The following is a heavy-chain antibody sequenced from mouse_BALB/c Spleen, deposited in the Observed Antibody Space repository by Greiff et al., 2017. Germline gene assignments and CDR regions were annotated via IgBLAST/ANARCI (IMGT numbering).Heavy chain of an antibody. D-gene: IGHD1-1*01. CDR1: GYTFTSYW. Sequence: QVHVKQSGAELAKPGASVKMSCKASGYTFTSYWMHWVKQRPGQGLEWIGYINPSTGYTEYNQKFKDKATLTADKSSSTAYMQLSSLTSEDSAVYYCARVGGNYAMDYWGQGTSVTVSS. J-gene: IGHJ4*01. V-gene: IGHV1-7*01. CDR2: INPSTGYT. CDR3: ARVGGNYAMDY.